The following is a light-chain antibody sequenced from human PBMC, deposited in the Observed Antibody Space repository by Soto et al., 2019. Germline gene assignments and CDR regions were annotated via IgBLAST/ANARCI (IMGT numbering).Light chain of an antibody. CDR2: EDN. Sequence: NFMLTQPHSVSESPGKTVTISCTRSSGSITSNYVQWYQQRPGSAPTTVIYEDNQRPSEVPDRFSGSVAVSSNSAYLTISGLKTEDEADYYCQSYDSSNVVFGGGTKLTVL. CDR3: QSYDSSNVV. CDR1: SGSITSNY. V-gene: IGLV6-57*04. J-gene: IGLJ2*01.